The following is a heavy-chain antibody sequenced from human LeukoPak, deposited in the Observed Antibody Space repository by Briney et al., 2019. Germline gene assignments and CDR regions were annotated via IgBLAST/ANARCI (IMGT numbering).Heavy chain of an antibody. CDR2: IKQDGSEK. J-gene: IGHJ4*02. CDR3: ASRSGYDWTDNLWGFDY. D-gene: IGHD5-12*01. V-gene: IGHV3-7*01. Sequence: GGSLRLSCAASGFTFSSYWMSWVRQAPGKGLEWVANIKQDGSEKYYVDSVKGRFTISRDNAKNSLYLQMNSLRAEDTAVYYCASRSGYDWTDNLWGFDYWGQGTLVTVSS. CDR1: GFTFSSYW.